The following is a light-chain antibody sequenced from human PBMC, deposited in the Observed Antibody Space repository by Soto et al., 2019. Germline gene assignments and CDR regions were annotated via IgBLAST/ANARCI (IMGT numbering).Light chain of an antibody. CDR3: MQGTHWPPT. CDR1: QSLLYSDGNTY. CDR2: KVS. Sequence: DVVMTQSPLSLPVTLGQPASISCRSSQSLLYSDGNTYLNGFHQRPGQSPRRLLYKVSNLDSGVPDRFSGSGSVKDFTLKISRVEAEDVGVYYCMQGTHWPPTFGQGTKLEIK. V-gene: IGKV2-30*01. J-gene: IGKJ2*01.